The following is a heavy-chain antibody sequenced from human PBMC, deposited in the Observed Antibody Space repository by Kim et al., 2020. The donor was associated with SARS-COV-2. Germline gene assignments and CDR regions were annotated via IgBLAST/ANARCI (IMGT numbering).Heavy chain of an antibody. CDR2: ISDSVST. Sequence: SETLSLTCTVSGDSISSSSSYWGWIRQPPGKGLEWIVSISDSVSTFNNPFLKSRVTISVVRSKTQFSLKLSSVTAADTAVYYCARHVPTSSGSFDYWGQRTLVTVSS. D-gene: IGHD6-19*01. CDR3: ARHVPTSSGSFDY. CDR1: GDSISSSSSY. J-gene: IGHJ4*02. V-gene: IGHV4-39*01.